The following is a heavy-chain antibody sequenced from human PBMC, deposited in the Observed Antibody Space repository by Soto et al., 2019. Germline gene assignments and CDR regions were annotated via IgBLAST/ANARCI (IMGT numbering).Heavy chain of an antibody. Sequence: QVQLVQSGAEVKKPGASVKVSCKASGYTFTSYGIRWVRQAPGQGLEWMGWINTYNGNTNYAQKHQGRVTMTTDTSTNTAYMERRSVRYDDAGLYSGSRSWFGIDYWGQGTLVNVSS. D-gene: IGHD3-16*01. J-gene: IGHJ4*02. V-gene: IGHV1-18*01. CDR1: GYTFTSYG. CDR3: SRSWFGIDY. CDR2: INTYNGNT.